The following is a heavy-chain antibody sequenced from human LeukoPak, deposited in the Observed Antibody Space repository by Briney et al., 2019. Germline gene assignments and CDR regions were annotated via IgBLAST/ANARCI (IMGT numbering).Heavy chain of an antibody. V-gene: IGHV1-69*05. D-gene: IGHD3-3*01. CDR1: GYTFTSYG. CDR2: IIPIFGTA. Sequence: ASVKVSCKASGYTFTSYGISWVRQAPGQGLEWMGGIIPIFGTANYAQKFQGRVTITTDESTSTAYMELSSLRSEDTAVYYCARDVGPYDFRRGYLWYWGQGTLVTVSS. CDR3: ARDVGPYDFRRGYLWY. J-gene: IGHJ4*02.